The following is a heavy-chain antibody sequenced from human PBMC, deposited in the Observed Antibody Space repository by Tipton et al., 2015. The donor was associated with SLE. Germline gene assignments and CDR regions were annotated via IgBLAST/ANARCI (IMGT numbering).Heavy chain of an antibody. J-gene: IGHJ4*02. CDR3: ASLYSSSSQYFDY. V-gene: IGHV4-39*01. CDR2: IFYTGNT. D-gene: IGHD6-6*01. Sequence: LRLSCTVSGGSISSNSYSWGWIRQPPGKGLEMIGNIFYTGNTHYNPSLKSRVTISVDTSKKQFSLRLSSLTAADTAVYYCASLYSSSSQYFDYWGQGTLVTVSS. CDR1: GGSISSNSYS.